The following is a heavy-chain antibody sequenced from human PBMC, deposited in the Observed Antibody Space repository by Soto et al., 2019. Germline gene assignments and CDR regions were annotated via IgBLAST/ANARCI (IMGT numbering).Heavy chain of an antibody. CDR3: ARPSRITIFGAPNYYGMDV. D-gene: IGHD3-3*01. CDR1: GYSFTSYW. V-gene: IGHV5-10-1*01. CDR2: IDPSDSYT. Sequence: GESLKISCKGSGYSFTSYWISWVRQMPGKGLEWMGRIDPSDSYTNYSPSFQGHVTISADESISTAYLQWSSLKASDTAMYYCARPSRITIFGAPNYYGMDVWGQGTTVTVSS. J-gene: IGHJ6*02.